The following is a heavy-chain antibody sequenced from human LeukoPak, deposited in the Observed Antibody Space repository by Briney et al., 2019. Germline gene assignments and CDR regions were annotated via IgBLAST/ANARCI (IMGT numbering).Heavy chain of an antibody. CDR3: ARHKSKYSSSSTVSSDYYYYMDV. D-gene: IGHD6-6*01. V-gene: IGHV5-51*01. CDR2: IYPGDSDT. J-gene: IGHJ6*03. CDR1: GYSFTSYW. Sequence: GESLEISCKVSGYSFTSYWIGWVRQMPGKGLEWMGIIYPGDSDTRYSPSFQGQVTISADKSISTAYLQWSSLKASDTAMYYCARHKSKYSSSSTVSSDYYYYMDVWGKGTTVTVSS.